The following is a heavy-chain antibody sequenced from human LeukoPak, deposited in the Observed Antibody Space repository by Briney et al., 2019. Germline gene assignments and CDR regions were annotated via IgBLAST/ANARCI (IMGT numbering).Heavy chain of an antibody. D-gene: IGHD3-22*01. CDR2: ISSSGSTI. CDR1: GFTFSSYE. Sequence: GGSLRLSCAASGFTFSSYEMNWVRQAPGKGLEWVSYISSSGSTIYYADSVKSRFTISRDNAKNSLYLQMNSLRAEDTAVYYCARDSSYYYDRYYYGMDVWGQGTTVTVSS. V-gene: IGHV3-48*03. J-gene: IGHJ6*02. CDR3: ARDSSYYYDRYYYGMDV.